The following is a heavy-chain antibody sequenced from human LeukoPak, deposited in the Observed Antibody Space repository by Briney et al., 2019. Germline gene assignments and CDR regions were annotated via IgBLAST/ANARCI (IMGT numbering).Heavy chain of an antibody. CDR1: GFTFSSYG. CDR2: ISYDGSNK. D-gene: IGHD1-26*01. J-gene: IGHJ4*02. CDR3: AKDGIVGTHDLYYFDY. Sequence: GGSLRLSCAASGFTFSSYGMHWVRQAPGKGLEWVAVISYDGSNKYYADSVKGRFTISRDNSKNTLYLQMNSLRAEDTAVYYCAKDGIVGTHDLYYFDYWGQGTLVTVSS. V-gene: IGHV3-30*18.